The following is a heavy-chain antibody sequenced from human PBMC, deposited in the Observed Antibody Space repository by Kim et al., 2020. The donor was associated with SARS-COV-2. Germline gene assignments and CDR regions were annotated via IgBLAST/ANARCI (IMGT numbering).Heavy chain of an antibody. V-gene: IGHV1-18*01. D-gene: IGHD5-18*01. CDR3: ARDPDTAMIH. J-gene: IGHJ4*02. Sequence: NTNDAPKRQGRVTMTTDTSTSTAYMELRSLRSDDTAVYYCARDPDTAMIHWGQGTLVTVSS. CDR2: NT.